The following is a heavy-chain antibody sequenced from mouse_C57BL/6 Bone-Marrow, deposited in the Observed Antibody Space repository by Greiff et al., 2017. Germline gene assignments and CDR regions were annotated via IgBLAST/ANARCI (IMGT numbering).Heavy chain of an antibody. CDR1: GYSFTSYY. CDR2: IYPGSGNT. V-gene: IGHV1-66*01. J-gene: IGHJ1*03. CDR3: ARVWCLCCWYFDV. Sequence: VQRVEPGPELVKPAASVKISCKASGYSFTSYYIHWVKQRPGQGLEWIGWIYPGSGNTKYNEKFKGKATLTADTSSSTAYMQLSSLTSEDSAVYYGARVWCLCCWYFDVWGTGTTVTVSS. D-gene: IGHD2-13*01.